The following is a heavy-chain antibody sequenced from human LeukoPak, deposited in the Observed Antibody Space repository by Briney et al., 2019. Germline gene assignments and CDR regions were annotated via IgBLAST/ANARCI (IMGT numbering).Heavy chain of an antibody. CDR3: AKDEGTIWNSKNDPFDI. Sequence: PGGSLRLSCAASGFTFSDHVMHWVRQAPGMGLEWVAVISKDGSKTFYAGSVEGRFTFYRDNSENTLYLQMNYMKHEDTAVYYCAKDEGTIWNSKNDPFDIWGQGTMVTVSS. V-gene: IGHV3-30*17. D-gene: IGHD1-7*01. J-gene: IGHJ3*02. CDR1: GFTFSDHV. CDR2: ISKDGSKT.